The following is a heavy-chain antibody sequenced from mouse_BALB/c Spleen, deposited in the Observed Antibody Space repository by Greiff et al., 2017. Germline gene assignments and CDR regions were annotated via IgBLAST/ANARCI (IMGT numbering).Heavy chain of an antibody. CDR1: GYSITSGYY. CDR2: ISYDGSN. CDR3: ARDYYGSSPFAY. Sequence: ESGPGLVKPSQSLSLTCSVTGYSITSGYYWNWIRQFPGNKLEWMGYISYDGSNNYNPSLKNRISITRDTSKNQFFLKLNSVTTEDTATYYCARDYYGSSPFAYWGQGTLVTVSA. D-gene: IGHD1-1*01. J-gene: IGHJ3*01. V-gene: IGHV3-6*02.